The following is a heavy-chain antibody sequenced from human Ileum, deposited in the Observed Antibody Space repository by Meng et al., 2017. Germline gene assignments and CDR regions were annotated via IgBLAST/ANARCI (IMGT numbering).Heavy chain of an antibody. CDR2: IYLAGSP. J-gene: IGHJ4*02. CDR3: VRHGGKYFDS. CDR1: GGSISSSCY. Sequence: QGHLKESGPGLVEPSGPLSMPGTVSGGSISSSCYWSWVRQSPGKGLEWIGQIYLAGSPNYNPSLESRVTISVDKSKNQFSLRLTSVTAADTAIFYCVRHGGKYFDSWGQGTLVTVSS. V-gene: IGHV4-4*02. D-gene: IGHD2-15*01.